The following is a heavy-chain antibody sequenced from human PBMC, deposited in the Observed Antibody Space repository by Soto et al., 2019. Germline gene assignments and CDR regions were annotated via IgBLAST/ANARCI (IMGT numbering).Heavy chain of an antibody. CDR3: ARRVYYHDSSGYSSCHIFGDFVM. CDR1: GFTFSSCE. D-gene: IGHD3-22*01. CDR2: ISSSGSTI. J-gene: IGHJ3*02. Sequence: PGGSLRLSCAASGFTFSSCEMNWVRQAPGKGLEWVSYISSSGSTIYYADSVKGRFTISRDNAKNSLYLQMNSLRAEDTAVYYCARRVYYHDSSGYSSCHIFGDFVMWGQGTMVSVS. V-gene: IGHV3-48*03.